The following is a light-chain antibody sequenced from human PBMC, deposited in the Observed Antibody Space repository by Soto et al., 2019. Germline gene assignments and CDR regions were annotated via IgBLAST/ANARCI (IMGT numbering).Light chain of an antibody. CDR3: SSYTSSKGV. CDR2: DVS. J-gene: IGLJ1*01. CDR1: SSDVGGYNY. Sequence: QSALTQPASVSGSPGQSITISCTGTSSDVGGYNYVSWYQQHPGIAPKLMIYDVSNRPSGVSNRFSGSKSGNTASLTISGLQAEDEADYYCSSYTSSKGVFGTGTKLTVL. V-gene: IGLV2-14*01.